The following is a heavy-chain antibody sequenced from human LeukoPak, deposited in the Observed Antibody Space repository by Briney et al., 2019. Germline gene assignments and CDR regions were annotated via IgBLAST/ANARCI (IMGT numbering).Heavy chain of an antibody. CDR3: ARVQWLAPQYYFDY. CDR1: GYTFTGCY. V-gene: IGHV1-2*04. Sequence: ASVKVSRKASGYTFTGCYMHWVRQAPGQGLEWMGWINPNSGGTNYAQKFQGWVTMTRDTSISTAYMELSSLRSEDTAVYYCARVQWLAPQYYFDYWGQGTLVTVSS. CDR2: INPNSGGT. D-gene: IGHD6-19*01. J-gene: IGHJ4*02.